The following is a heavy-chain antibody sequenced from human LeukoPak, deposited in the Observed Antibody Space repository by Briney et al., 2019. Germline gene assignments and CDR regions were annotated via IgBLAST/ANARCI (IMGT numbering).Heavy chain of an antibody. CDR1: GCSVSNSA. V-gene: IGHV3-23*01. D-gene: IGHD6-19*01. J-gene: IGHJ4*01. Sequence: GGSLRLSCAASGCSVSNSAMSWVRQAPGKRLEWVSTLSGSGITTYYADSVKGRFTISRDNSKNTLYLQMNSLRAEDTAVYYCAKGIYSSGWSYFDYWGHGTLVTVPS. CDR3: AKGIYSSGWSYFDY. CDR2: LSGSGITT.